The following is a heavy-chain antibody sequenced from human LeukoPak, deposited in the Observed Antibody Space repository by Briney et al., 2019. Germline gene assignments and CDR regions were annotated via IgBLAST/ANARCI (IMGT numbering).Heavy chain of an antibody. CDR2: IWYDGSNK. D-gene: IGHD6-13*01. Sequence: GGSLRLSCAASGFTFSRYGMHWVRQAPGKGLEWVAVIWYDGSNKYYADSVKGRFTISRDNSKNTLYLQMNSLRAEDTAVYYCARDAGVYSSSWLNYYYYYYMDVWGKGTTVTVSS. CDR1: GFTFSRYG. CDR3: ARDAGVYSSSWLNYYYYYYMDV. V-gene: IGHV3-33*01. J-gene: IGHJ6*03.